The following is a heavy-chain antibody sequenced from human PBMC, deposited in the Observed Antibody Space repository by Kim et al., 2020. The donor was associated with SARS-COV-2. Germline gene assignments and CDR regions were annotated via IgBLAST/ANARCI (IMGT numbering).Heavy chain of an antibody. CDR3: ASRGIGYTSGWYAY. V-gene: IGHV3-48*03. CDR1: GFTFSSYE. CDR2: ISSSGSTI. D-gene: IGHD6-19*01. Sequence: GGSLRLSCAVSGFTFSSYEMNWVRQAPGKGLEWVSYISSSGSTIYYADSVKGRFTISRDNAKNALYLQMNSLRDEDTAVYYFASRGIGYTSGWYAYWGQGTLVTVSS. J-gene: IGHJ4*02.